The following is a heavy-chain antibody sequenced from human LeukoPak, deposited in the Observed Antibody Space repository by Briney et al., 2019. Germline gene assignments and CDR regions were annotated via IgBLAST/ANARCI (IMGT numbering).Heavy chain of an antibody. D-gene: IGHD3-10*01. CDR1: GFTFSSYA. CDR3: AKVGISGNPNYYGMDV. J-gene: IGHJ6*02. V-gene: IGHV3-23*01. Sequence: GGSLRLSCAASGFTFSSYAMSWVRQAPGKGLEWVSAISGSGGSTYYADSVKGRFTISRDNSRNTPYLQMNSLRAEDTAVYYCAKVGISGNPNYYGMDVWGQGTTVTVSS. CDR2: ISGSGGST.